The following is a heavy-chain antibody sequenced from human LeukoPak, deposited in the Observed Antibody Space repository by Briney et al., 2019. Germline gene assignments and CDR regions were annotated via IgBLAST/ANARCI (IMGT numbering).Heavy chain of an antibody. V-gene: IGHV1-8*01. J-gene: IGHJ4*02. D-gene: IGHD1-26*01. Sequence: ASVRVSCKASGYTFTGYDINWVRQATGQGLEWMGWMNPKTGDTGYAQIFQGRLTMTRSTSIDTAYMELSGLTSDDTAVNYCTRGSLSGSSRDYWGQGTLVTVSS. CDR3: TRGSLSGSSRDY. CDR2: MNPKTGDT. CDR1: GYTFTGYD.